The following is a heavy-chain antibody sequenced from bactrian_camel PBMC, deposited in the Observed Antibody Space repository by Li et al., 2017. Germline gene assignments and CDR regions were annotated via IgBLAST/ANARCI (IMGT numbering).Heavy chain of an antibody. CDR3: ASAPRRLFTRNCGGVEYNS. CDR2: IYTERNRT. V-gene: IGHV3S66*01. CDR1: GFEYYQWC. D-gene: IGHD7*01. J-gene: IGHJ4*01. Sequence: DVQLVESGGGSVREGGSLTLDCAASGFEYYQWCGGWWRQAPGKEREGVARIYTERNRTLYADSVEGRFTISHDNAKNTLYLQMVGLKREDTAMYYCASAPRRLFTRNCGGVEYNSWGQGTQVTVS.